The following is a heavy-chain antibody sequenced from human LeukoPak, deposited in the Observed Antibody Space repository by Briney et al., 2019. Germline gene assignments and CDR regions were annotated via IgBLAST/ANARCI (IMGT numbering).Heavy chain of an antibody. CDR2: IYYSGST. J-gene: IGHJ4*02. V-gene: IGHV4-30-4*01. Sequence: SQTLSLTCTVSGGSISSGAYYWSWIRQPPGKGLEWIGYIYYSGSTYYNPSLKSRVTISVDTSKNQSSLKLSSVTAADTAVYYCARSPQRYYYDSSGYYFIDYWGQGTLVTVSS. CDR3: ARSPQRYYYDSSGYYFIDY. D-gene: IGHD3-22*01. CDR1: GGSISSGAYY.